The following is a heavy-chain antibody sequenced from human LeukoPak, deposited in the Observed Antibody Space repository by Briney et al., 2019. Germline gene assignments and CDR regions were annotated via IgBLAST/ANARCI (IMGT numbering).Heavy chain of an antibody. CDR1: GGSISSYY. V-gene: IGHV4-59*12. J-gene: IGHJ5*02. CDR3: ARGAASYSSSSGWFDP. D-gene: IGHD6-6*01. CDR2: IYYSGST. Sequence: SETLSLTCTVSGGSISSYYWSWIRQPPGKGLEWIGYIYYSGSTNYNPSLKSRVTISVDTSKNQFSLKLSSVTAADTAVYYCARGAASYSSSSGWFDPWGQGTLVTVSS.